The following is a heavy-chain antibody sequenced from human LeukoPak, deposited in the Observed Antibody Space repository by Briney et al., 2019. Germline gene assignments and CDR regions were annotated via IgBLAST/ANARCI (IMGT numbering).Heavy chain of an antibody. Sequence: SETLSLTCTVSGGSISSSRYYWGWIRQPPGKGLEWIGKIYHSGSTNYNPSLKSRVTISVDKSKNQFSLKLSSVTAADTAVYYCARGRTAAGTNYFDYWGQGTLVTVSS. D-gene: IGHD6-13*01. V-gene: IGHV4-39*07. CDR3: ARGRTAAGTNYFDY. CDR1: GGSISSSRYY. CDR2: IYHSGST. J-gene: IGHJ4*02.